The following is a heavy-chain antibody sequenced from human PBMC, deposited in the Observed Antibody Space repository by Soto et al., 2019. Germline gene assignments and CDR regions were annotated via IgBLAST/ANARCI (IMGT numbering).Heavy chain of an antibody. CDR2: ISGSSTST. Sequence: GGSLRLSCAASGFTFSTYAMSWVRQAPGKGLEWVSVISGSSTSTYYADSVKGRFTISRDNSKNTLYLQMNSLRAEDAALYYCARVKGYCSGGSCYFDYWGQGTLVTGSS. D-gene: IGHD2-15*01. J-gene: IGHJ4*02. CDR1: GFTFSTYA. V-gene: IGHV3-23*01. CDR3: ARVKGYCSGGSCYFDY.